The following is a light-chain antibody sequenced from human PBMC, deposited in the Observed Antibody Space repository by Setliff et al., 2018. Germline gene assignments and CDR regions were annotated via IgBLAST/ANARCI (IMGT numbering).Light chain of an antibody. J-gene: IGLJ1*01. Sequence: QSVLPQPPSVSGAPGQGITISCTGTSSNIGAGYDVHWYQQLPGAAPKLLIFGTNNRPSGVPDQFSGSKSGTSASLAITGLQAADEANYYCQSYDTSLNDYVFGTGTKVTVL. CDR2: GTN. CDR1: SSNIGAGYD. V-gene: IGLV1-40*01. CDR3: QSYDTSLNDYV.